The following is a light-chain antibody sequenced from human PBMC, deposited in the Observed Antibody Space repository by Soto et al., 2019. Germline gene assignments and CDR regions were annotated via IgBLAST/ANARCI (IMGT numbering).Light chain of an antibody. CDR2: AAS. J-gene: IGKJ1*01. Sequence: DIQMTQSPSSLSASVGDRVTITCRASQSINRYINWYQQKSGKAPKLLINAASSLQSGVPSRFSGSGSGTDFTLTISNLQPEDFATYYCLQDYNYPRTFGQGTKVDIK. CDR3: LQDYNYPRT. V-gene: IGKV1-39*01. CDR1: QSINRY.